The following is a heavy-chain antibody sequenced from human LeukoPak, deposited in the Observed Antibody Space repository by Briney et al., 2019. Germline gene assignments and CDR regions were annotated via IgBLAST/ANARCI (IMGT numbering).Heavy chain of an antibody. CDR1: GGSINNYY. Sequence: SETLSLTCIMSGGSINNYYWSWIRQPAGKGREWIGRFYASGTTYYNPALNSRAAVSMDMSKNHFSLKLTSVTAADTAVYYCARSALSGFDIWGQGTMVTVSS. J-gene: IGHJ3*02. CDR2: FYASGTT. CDR3: ARSALSGFDI. D-gene: IGHD3-9*01. V-gene: IGHV4-4*07.